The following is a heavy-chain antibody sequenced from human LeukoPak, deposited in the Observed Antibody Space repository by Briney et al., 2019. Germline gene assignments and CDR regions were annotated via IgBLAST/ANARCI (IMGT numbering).Heavy chain of an antibody. CDR2: IKQDGSEK. CDR3: ARDGSSSWRNYYFDY. CDR1: GFTFSSYW. D-gene: IGHD6-13*01. V-gene: IGHV3-7*01. J-gene: IGHJ4*02. Sequence: PGGSLRLSCAASGFTFSSYWMSWVRQAPGKGLEWVANIKQDGSEKYYVDSVKGRFTISRDNAKNSLYLQMNSLRAEDTAVYYCARDGSSSWRNYYFDYWGQGTLVTVSS.